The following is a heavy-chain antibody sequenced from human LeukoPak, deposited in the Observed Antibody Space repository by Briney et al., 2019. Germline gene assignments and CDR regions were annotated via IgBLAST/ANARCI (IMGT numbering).Heavy chain of an antibody. CDR2: IYYSGST. CDR1: GGSISSGDYY. J-gene: IGHJ4*02. D-gene: IGHD3-3*01. V-gene: IGHV4-30-4*01. CDR3: ARGDFWSGSATEYYFDY. Sequence: SETLSLTCTVSGGSISSGDYYWSWIRQPPGKGLEWIGYIYYSGSTYYNPSLKGRVTISVDTSKNQFSLKLSSVTATDTAVYYCARGDFWSGSATEYYFDYWGQGTLVAVSS.